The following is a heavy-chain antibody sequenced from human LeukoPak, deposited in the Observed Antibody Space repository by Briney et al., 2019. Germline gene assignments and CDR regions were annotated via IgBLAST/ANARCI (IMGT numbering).Heavy chain of an antibody. CDR1: GFTFDDYA. CDR2: INWNGGTT. D-gene: IGHD3-10*01. CDR3: ARRGPMGFYYGAGSSYFDY. Sequence: GGSLRLSCAASGFTFDDYAMSWVRQAPGKGLEWVSYINWNGGTTSYADSVKGRFTISRDNAKNSLFLQMNSLRAEDTAFYYCARRGPMGFYYGAGSSYFDYWGQGTLVTVSS. J-gene: IGHJ4*02. V-gene: IGHV3-20*04.